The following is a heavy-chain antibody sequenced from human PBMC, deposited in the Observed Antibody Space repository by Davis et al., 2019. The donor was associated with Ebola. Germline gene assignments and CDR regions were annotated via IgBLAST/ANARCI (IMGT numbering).Heavy chain of an antibody. CDR3: ARHKGELPLYYYYGMDV. CDR1: GYSFTSYW. V-gene: IGHV5-10-1*01. J-gene: IGHJ6*02. D-gene: IGHD1-7*01. Sequence: GGSLRLSCKGSGYSFTSYWISWVRQMPGKGLEWMGRIDPSDSYTNYSPSFQGHVTISADKSISTAYLQWSSLKASDTAMYYCARHKGELPLYYYYGMDVWGQGTTVTVSS. CDR2: IDPSDSYT.